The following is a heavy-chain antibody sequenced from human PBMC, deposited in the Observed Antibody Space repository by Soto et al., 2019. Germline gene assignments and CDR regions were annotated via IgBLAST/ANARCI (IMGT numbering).Heavy chain of an antibody. CDR1: GFAFNSYS. V-gene: IGHV3-48*02. D-gene: IGHD6-25*01. CDR2: ISSGSSII. J-gene: IGHJ6*02. CDR3: ARGASGYHVDCGMDV. Sequence: EVQLVESGGGLVQPGGSLSLSCAASGFAFNSYSVNWVRQAPGQGLEWVSYISSGSSIIYYADSVKGRFTISRDDAKNSLCLQTHSLRDEDTAVYYFARGASGYHVDCGMDVWGQGIKVTVSS.